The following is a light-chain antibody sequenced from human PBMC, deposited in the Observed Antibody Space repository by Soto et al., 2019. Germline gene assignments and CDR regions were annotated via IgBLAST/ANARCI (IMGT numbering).Light chain of an antibody. Sequence: EIVLTQSPGTLSLSPGERATLSCRASQSVGSDYLAWYQQKPGQAPRILIFGASGRATGIPDRFSGSGSGTDFTLTISSLEPGDFAVYYCQQRSNWPITFGQGTRLEIK. J-gene: IGKJ5*01. V-gene: IGKV3D-20*02. CDR2: GAS. CDR3: QQRSNWPIT. CDR1: QSVGSDY.